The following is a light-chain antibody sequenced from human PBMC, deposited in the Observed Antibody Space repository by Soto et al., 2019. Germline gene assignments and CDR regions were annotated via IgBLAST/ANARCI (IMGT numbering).Light chain of an antibody. J-gene: IGLJ1*01. CDR3: SSYTSSSTYV. CDR2: DVS. Sequence: QCVLTQHASVSGSPGQSITITCTGTSSDVGGYNYVSWYQQHPGKAPKLMIYDVSNRPSGVSNRFSGSKSGNTASLTISGLQAEDEADYYCSSYTSSSTYVFGTGTKVTVL. V-gene: IGLV2-14*01. CDR1: SSDVGGYNY.